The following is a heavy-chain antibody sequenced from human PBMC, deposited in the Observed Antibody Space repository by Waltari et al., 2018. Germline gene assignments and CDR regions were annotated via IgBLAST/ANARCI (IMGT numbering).Heavy chain of an antibody. Sequence: MQLVESGGGLVKPGGSLRLSCAASGLTFSTYSMRWVRQAPGKGLECVSSISTSASNIYYADSVKGRFTISRDNAKNSLYLQMNSLRAEDTAVYYCARACGGDCYLSDYWGQGTLVTVSS. J-gene: IGHJ4*02. V-gene: IGHV3-21*01. D-gene: IGHD2-21*01. CDR3: ARACGGDCYLSDY. CDR1: GLTFSTYS. CDR2: ISTSASNI.